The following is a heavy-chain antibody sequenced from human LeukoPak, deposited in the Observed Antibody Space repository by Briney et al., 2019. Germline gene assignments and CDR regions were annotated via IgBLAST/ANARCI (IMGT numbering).Heavy chain of an antibody. CDR2: IIPIFGTA. CDR1: GGTFSSYA. Sequence: SVKVSCRASGGTFSSYAISWVRQAPGQGLEWMGGIIPIFGTANYAQKFQGRVTITADESTSTAYMELSSLRSEDTAVYYCARDSIAARNFDYWGQGTLVTVSS. D-gene: IGHD6-6*01. V-gene: IGHV1-69*13. CDR3: ARDSIAARNFDY. J-gene: IGHJ4*02.